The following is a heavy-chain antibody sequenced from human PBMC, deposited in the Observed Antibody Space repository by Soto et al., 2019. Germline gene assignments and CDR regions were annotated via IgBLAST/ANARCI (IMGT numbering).Heavy chain of an antibody. J-gene: IGHJ4*02. Sequence: QVQLQESGPGLVKPSQTLSLTCTVSGGSISHSDYYWSWIRQPPGKRLEWIGYIFFTGTTHSNPSLKSRVIISVDTSKNQFSLNLTSVTAADTAVYYCARVSYGGNSEFDYWGQGTLVTVSS. D-gene: IGHD4-17*01. CDR3: ARVSYGGNSEFDY. CDR1: GGSISHSDYY. V-gene: IGHV4-30-4*01. CDR2: IFFTGTT.